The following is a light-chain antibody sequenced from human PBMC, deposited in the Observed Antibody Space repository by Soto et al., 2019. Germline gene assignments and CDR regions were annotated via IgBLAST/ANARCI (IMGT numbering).Light chain of an antibody. CDR2: AAS. CDR1: QDISNY. V-gene: IGKV1-16*02. Sequence: DIQMTQSPSSLSASVGDRVTITCRASQDISNYLAWFQQKPGKAPKSLIYAASILQTGVPSKFSGSRFGTDFTLTISSLQPEDSATYYCQQYGTYPFTFGPGTKVEIK. CDR3: QQYGTYPFT. J-gene: IGKJ3*01.